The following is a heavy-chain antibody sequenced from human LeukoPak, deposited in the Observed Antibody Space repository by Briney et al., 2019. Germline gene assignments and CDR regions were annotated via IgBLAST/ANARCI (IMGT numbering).Heavy chain of an antibody. J-gene: IGHJ6*02. V-gene: IGHV1-8*01. CDR2: MNPNNGGT. CDR3: ARGAIFGVTPRGYGMDV. D-gene: IGHD3-3*01. Sequence: ASVKVSCKASGCTFTIYDIIWVRQAPGQGLEWVGWMNPNNGGTVYAQKFQGRVTMTRDTSTATLYMELNSLRSEDTAVYYCARGAIFGVTPRGYGMDVWGQGTTVTVSS. CDR1: GCTFTIYD.